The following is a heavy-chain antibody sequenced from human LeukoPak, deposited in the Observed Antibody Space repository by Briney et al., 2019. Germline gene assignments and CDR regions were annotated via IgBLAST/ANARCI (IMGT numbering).Heavy chain of an antibody. D-gene: IGHD4-23*01. CDR1: GGTFSSYA. Sequence: ASVKVSCKASGGTFSSYAISWVRQAPGQGLEWMGGIIPIFGTANYAQKFQGRVTITADKSTSTAYMELSSLRDEDTAVYYCAKNNDYGGSYWYFDLWGRGTLVTVSS. J-gene: IGHJ2*01. CDR3: AKNNDYGGSYWYFDL. V-gene: IGHV1-69*06. CDR2: IIPIFGTA.